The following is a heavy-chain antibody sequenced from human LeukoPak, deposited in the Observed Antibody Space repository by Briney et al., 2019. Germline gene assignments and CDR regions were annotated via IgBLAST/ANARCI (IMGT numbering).Heavy chain of an antibody. V-gene: IGHV4-39*07. CDR2: IYYSGST. CDR3: ARMSGVGFSSPSGDV. Sequence: SETLSLTCTVSGGSISSSSYYWGWIRQPPGKGLEWIGSIYYSGSTYYNPSLKSRVTISIDTSNNKFSLKLSSVTAADTAVYYCARMSGVGFSSPSGDVWGRGTLVTVSS. D-gene: IGHD6-19*01. CDR1: GGSISSSSYY. J-gene: IGHJ2*01.